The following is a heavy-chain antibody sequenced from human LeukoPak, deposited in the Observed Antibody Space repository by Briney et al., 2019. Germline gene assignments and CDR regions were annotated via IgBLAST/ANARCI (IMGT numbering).Heavy chain of an antibody. Sequence: SETLSLTCAVSGGSISNYYWSWIRQPPGKGLECIGYIYYSGTTNYNPSLKSRVTISVDTSKNQFSLKLSSVTAADTAVYYCARHGGYSSPYLHWGQGTLVTVSS. CDR3: ARHGGYSSPYLH. V-gene: IGHV4-59*08. CDR1: GGSISNYY. J-gene: IGHJ1*01. CDR2: IYYSGTT. D-gene: IGHD6-13*01.